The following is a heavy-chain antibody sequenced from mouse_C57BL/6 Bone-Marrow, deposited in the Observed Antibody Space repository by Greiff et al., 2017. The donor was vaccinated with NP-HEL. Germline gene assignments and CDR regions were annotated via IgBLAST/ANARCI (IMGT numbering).Heavy chain of an antibody. CDR1: GYTFTSYT. CDR3: ALYYDYDYFDY. J-gene: IGHJ2*01. CDR2: INPSSGYT. Sequence: QVHVKQSGAELARPGASVKMSCKASGYTFTSYTMHWVKQRPGQGLEWIGYINPSSGYTKYNQKFKDKATLTADKSSSTAYMQLSSLTSEDSAVYYCALYYDYDYFDYWGQGTTLTVSS. D-gene: IGHD2-4*01. V-gene: IGHV1-4*01.